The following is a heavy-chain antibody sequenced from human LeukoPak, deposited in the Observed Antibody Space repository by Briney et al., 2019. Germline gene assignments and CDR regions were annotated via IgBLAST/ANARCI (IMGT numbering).Heavy chain of an antibody. J-gene: IGHJ5*02. CDR3: ARGILWWRSNRNWFDP. V-gene: IGHV4-34*01. D-gene: IGHD2-21*01. Sequence: PGGSLRLSCAVSGFTFRSHEMNWVRQAPGKGLEWIGEINHSGSTNYNPSLKSRVTISVDTSKNQFSPKLSSVTAADTAVYYCARGILWWRSNRNWFDPWGQGTLVTVSS. CDR2: INHSGST. CDR1: GFTFRSHE.